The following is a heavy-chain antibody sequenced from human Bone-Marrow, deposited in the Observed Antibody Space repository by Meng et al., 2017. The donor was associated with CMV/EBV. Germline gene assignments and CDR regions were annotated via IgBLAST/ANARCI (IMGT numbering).Heavy chain of an antibody. CDR2: INPNSGGT. Sequence: ASVKVSCTASGYTFTGYYMHWVRQAPGQGLEWMGWINPNSGGTNYAQKFQGRVTMTRDTSISTAYMELSRLRSDDTAVYYCARGRGFGELLGYWGQGTLVTVSS. CDR1: GYTFTGYY. J-gene: IGHJ4*02. V-gene: IGHV1-2*02. D-gene: IGHD3-10*01. CDR3: ARGRGFGELLGY.